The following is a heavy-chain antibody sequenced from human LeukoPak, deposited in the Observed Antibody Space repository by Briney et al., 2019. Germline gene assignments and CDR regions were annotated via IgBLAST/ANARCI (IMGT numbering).Heavy chain of an antibody. J-gene: IGHJ3*02. CDR2: ISSSGTYV. CDR1: GFNFSSYA. CDR3: ARASSKQLAGYLPDGFDI. Sequence: GGSLRLSCAASGFNFSSYAMHWVRQAPGEGLEWVSSISSSGTYVYYADSVKGRFTISRDNAKNSLSLQMNSLRADDAAVYYCARASSKQLAGYLPDGFDIWGQGTMVTVSS. D-gene: IGHD3-9*01. V-gene: IGHV3-21*01.